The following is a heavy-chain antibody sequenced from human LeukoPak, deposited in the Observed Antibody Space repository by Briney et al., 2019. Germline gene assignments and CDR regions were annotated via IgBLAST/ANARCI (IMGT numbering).Heavy chain of an antibody. V-gene: IGHV4-34*01. CDR1: GGSFSGYY. CDR3: ARERGVRVFDY. J-gene: IGHJ4*02. CDR2: INHSGST. Sequence: PSETLSLTCAVYGGSFSGYYWSWIRQPPGKGLEWIGEINHSGSTNYNPSLKSRVTISVDTSKNQFPLKLSSVIAADTAVYYCARERGVRVFDYWGQGTLVTVSS. D-gene: IGHD1-1*01.